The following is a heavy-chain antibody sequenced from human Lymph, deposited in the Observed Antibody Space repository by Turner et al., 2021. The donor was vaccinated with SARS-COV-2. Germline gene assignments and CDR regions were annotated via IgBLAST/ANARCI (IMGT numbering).Heavy chain of an antibody. J-gene: IGHJ3*02. Sequence: QVQLVQSGAEVKKPGSSVKVSCKASGGTFSTYVISWVRQAPGQGLEWMGVIIPILGIANYAQKVQGRVTITADKSTSTAYMELSSVRSEDTAVYHCARRHSGNYDAFDIWGQGTMVTVSS. V-gene: IGHV1-69*10. CDR2: IIPILGIA. D-gene: IGHD1-26*01. CDR1: GGTFSTYV. CDR3: ARRHSGNYDAFDI.